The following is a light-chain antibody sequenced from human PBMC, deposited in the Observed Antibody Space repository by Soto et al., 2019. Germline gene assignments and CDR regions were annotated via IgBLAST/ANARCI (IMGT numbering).Light chain of an antibody. CDR2: EVT. CDR1: SSDFGAYYF. J-gene: IGLJ1*01. V-gene: IGLV2-14*01. CDR3: QSYDSRLSNYV. Sequence: QSVLTQPVSVSGSPGQSITISCTGSSSDFGAYYFVSWYQHRPGKAPKLILYEVTTRPSGVPDRFSGSKSGPSASLAITGLQAEDEADYYCQSYDSRLSNYVFGGGTKVTVL.